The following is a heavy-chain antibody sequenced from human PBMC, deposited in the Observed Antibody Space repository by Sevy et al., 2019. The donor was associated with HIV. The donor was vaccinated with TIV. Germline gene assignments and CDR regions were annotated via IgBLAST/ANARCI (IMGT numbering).Heavy chain of an antibody. J-gene: IGHJ5*02. V-gene: IGHV4-34*01. CDR2: INHSGST. CDR1: GGSFSGYY. D-gene: IGHD3-22*01. CDR3: ARWEYYYDSSGYPRTQQYNWFDP. Sequence: SETLSLTCAVYGGSFSGYYWSWIRQPPGKGLEWIGEINHSGSTNYNPSLKSRVTISVDTFKNQFSLKLSSVTAADTAVYYCARWEYYYDSSGYPRTQQYNWFDPWGQGTLVTVSS.